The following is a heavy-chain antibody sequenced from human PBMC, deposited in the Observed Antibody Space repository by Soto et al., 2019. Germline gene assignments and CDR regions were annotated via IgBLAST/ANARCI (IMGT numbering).Heavy chain of an antibody. CDR3: ARRILATETFDY. Sequence: QVRLQQSGPGLVTPSETLSLTCTVSGGSMLSYYWSWIRQPPGRGLEWIGFIYYAGSTKYNPSLNSRVTISVDTSKNQFSLTVTSVTAADTAVYYCARRILATETFDYWGQGTLVTVSS. V-gene: IGHV4-59*08. D-gene: IGHD5-12*01. CDR1: GGSMLSYY. J-gene: IGHJ4*02. CDR2: IYYAGST.